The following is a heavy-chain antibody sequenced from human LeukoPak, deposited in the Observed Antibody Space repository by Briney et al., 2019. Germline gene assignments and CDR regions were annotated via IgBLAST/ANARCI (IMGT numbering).Heavy chain of an antibody. V-gene: IGHV3-7*01. CDR1: GFTFSDYW. Sequence: GGSLRLSCTASGFTFSDYWMTWVRQAPGKAPEWVANIKQDGSQRYYVDSVRGRFTISRDNAKNSLFLQMNGLRAEDTAVYYCARRGGSSSRRSSIDYWGQGTLVTVSS. CDR3: ARRGGSSSRRSSIDY. CDR2: IKQDGSQR. J-gene: IGHJ4*02. D-gene: IGHD6-6*01.